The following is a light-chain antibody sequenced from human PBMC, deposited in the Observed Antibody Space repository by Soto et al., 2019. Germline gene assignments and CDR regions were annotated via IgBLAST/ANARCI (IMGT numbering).Light chain of an antibody. Sequence: QSVLTQLPSVSGAPGQRVTISCTGSSSNIGAGYDVHWYQQLPGTAPKLLIYGNSNRPSAVPARFSGSKSGTSASLAITGLQAENGADYYCQSYDISLMGPQDVFGSAPNVTVL. CDR3: QSYDISLMGPQDV. J-gene: IGLJ1*01. CDR2: GNS. CDR1: SSNIGAGYD. V-gene: IGLV1-40*01.